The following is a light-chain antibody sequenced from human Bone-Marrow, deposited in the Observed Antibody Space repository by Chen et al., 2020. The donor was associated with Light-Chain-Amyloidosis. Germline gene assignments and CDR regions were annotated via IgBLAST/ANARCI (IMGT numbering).Light chain of an antibody. Sequence: SYVLTQPSSVSVAPGQTAPIACGGNNIGSTSVHWYQQTPGQAPLLVVYDDSDRPSGIPERLSGSNSGNTATLTISRVEAGDEVDYYGQVWDRSSDRPVFGGGTKLTVL. J-gene: IGLJ3*02. V-gene: IGLV3-21*02. CDR3: QVWDRSSDRPV. CDR1: NIGSTS. CDR2: DDS.